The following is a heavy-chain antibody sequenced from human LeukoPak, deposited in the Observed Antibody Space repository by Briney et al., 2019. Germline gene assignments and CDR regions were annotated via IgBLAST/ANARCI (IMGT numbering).Heavy chain of an antibody. V-gene: IGHV3-33*01. J-gene: IGHJ4*02. Sequence: GGSLRLSCAASGFTYSTYGMHWVRQAPGKGLEWVAIIWYDGRNKYYVDSVKGRFTISRDNSKNTLYLQMNSLGAEDTAVYYCARTAYSTSSLGFWGQGTLVTVS. CDR2: IWYDGRNK. CDR1: GFTYSTYG. D-gene: IGHD6-6*01. CDR3: ARTAYSTSSLGF.